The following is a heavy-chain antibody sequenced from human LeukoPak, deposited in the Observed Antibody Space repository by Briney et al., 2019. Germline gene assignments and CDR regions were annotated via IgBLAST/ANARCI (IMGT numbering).Heavy chain of an antibody. D-gene: IGHD6-13*01. CDR2: IIPISGTA. J-gene: IGHJ6*02. CDR3: AREHSSPGDYYYYGMDV. V-gene: IGHV1-69*04. CDR1: GGTFSSYA. Sequence: ASVKVSCKASGGTFSSYAISWVRQASGQGLEWMGRIIPISGTANYAQKFQGRVTITADKSTSTAYMELSSLRSGDTAVYYCAREHSSPGDYYYYGMDVWGQGTTVTVSS.